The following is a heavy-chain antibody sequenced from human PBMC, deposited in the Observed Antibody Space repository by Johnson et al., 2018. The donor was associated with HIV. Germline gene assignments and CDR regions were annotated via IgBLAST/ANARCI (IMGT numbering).Heavy chain of an antibody. V-gene: IGHV3-11*04. CDR1: GFTFKDYY. CDR2: ISSSGTTK. J-gene: IGHJ3*01. CDR3: TRESTPWGADYVGYGLDV. Sequence: QVYLVESGGGLVKPGGSLRLSCAASGFTFKDYYMNWVRQTPGKGLEWVAHISSSGTTKYYADSVKGRFTISRDNTKKSLYLEMNSLRVDDTAIYYCTRESTPWGADYVGYGLDVWGQGTMVAVSS. D-gene: IGHD5-18*01.